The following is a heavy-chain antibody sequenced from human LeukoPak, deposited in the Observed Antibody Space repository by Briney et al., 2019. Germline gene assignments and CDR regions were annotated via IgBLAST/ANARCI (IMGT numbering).Heavy chain of an antibody. D-gene: IGHD4-17*01. V-gene: IGHV4-59*01. CDR2: MFHSGST. CDR1: GGSISRYY. Sequence: SETLSLTCTVSGGSISRYYWSWIRQPPGKGLEWIGYMFHSGSTNYNPSLKSRVTISVDTSKNQFSLKLSSVTAADTAVYYCASALTTLEYFQHWGRGTLVTVSS. J-gene: IGHJ1*01. CDR3: ASALTTLEYFQH.